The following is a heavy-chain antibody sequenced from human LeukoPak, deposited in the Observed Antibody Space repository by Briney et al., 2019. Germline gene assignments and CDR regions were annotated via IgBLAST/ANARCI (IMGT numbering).Heavy chain of an antibody. CDR2: INHSGST. D-gene: IGHD3-10*01. CDR1: GGSFSGYY. Sequence: PSETLSLTCAVYGGSFSGYYWSWIRQPPGKGLEWIGEINHSGSTNYNPSLKSRVTISVDTSKNQFSLKLSSVTAADTAVYCCARGPHYYGSGRGFDPWGQGTLVTVSS. J-gene: IGHJ5*02. V-gene: IGHV4-34*01. CDR3: ARGPHYYGSGRGFDP.